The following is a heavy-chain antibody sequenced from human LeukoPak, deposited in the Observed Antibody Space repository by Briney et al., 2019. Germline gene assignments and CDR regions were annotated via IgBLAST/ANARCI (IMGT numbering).Heavy chain of an antibody. CDR1: GFTYSCYS. CDR3: ARDLTGTFTFDY. CDR2: ISSSSSYI. J-gene: IGHJ4*02. Sequence: GGSLRLSCAARGFTYSCYSRNGVRQAPGKGLEWASSISSSSSYIYYADSVKGRFTISRDNAKNSLYLQMNSLRAEDTAVYYCARDLTGTFTFDYWGQGTLVTVSS. D-gene: IGHD1-7*01. V-gene: IGHV3-21*01.